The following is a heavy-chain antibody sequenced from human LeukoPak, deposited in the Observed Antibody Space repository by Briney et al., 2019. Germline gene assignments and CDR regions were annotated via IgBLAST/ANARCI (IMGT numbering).Heavy chain of an antibody. CDR1: GGTFSSYA. V-gene: IGHV1-2*02. CDR2: INPNSGGT. CDR3: AREDWFDP. Sequence: ASVKVSCKASGGTFSSYAISWVRQAPGQGLEWMGWINPNSGGTNYAQKFQGRVTMTRDTSISTAYMEPSRLRSDDTAVYYCAREDWFDPWGQGTLVTVSS. J-gene: IGHJ5*02.